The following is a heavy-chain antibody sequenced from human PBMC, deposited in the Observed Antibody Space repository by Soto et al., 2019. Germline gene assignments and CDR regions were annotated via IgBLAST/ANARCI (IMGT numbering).Heavy chain of an antibody. J-gene: IGHJ6*02. CDR2: IWYDGSNK. CDR1: GFTFSSYG. Sequence: HPGGSLRLSCAASGFTFSSYGMHWVRQAPGKGLEWVAVIWYDGSNKYYADSVKGRFTISRDNSKNTLYLQMNSLRAEDTAVYYCARDLGESPHYYYYGMDVWGQGTTVTVSS. V-gene: IGHV3-33*01. D-gene: IGHD2-21*01. CDR3: ARDLGESPHYYYYGMDV.